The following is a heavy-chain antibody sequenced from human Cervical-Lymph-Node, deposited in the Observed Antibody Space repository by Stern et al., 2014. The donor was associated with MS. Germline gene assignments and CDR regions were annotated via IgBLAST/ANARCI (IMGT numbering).Heavy chain of an antibody. CDR3: ARGAADGPDY. V-gene: IGHV4-59*01. J-gene: IGHJ4*02. Sequence: QLQLQESGPGLVKPSETLSLTCTVSGGSITNYYWSWIRQPPGKGLEWIGYIYYSGSTNYNPSLKSRVTISVDTSKNQFSLKLSSVTAADTAVYYCARGAADGPDYWGQGTLVTVSS. D-gene: IGHD6-25*01. CDR2: IYYSGST. CDR1: GGSITNYY.